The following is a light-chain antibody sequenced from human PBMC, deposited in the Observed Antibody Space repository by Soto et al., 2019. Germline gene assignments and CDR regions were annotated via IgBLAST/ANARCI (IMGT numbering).Light chain of an antibody. V-gene: IGKV3-11*01. Sequence: EIVLTQSPGTLSLSPGERAILSCRANQTVDSLAWYQQRPGQPPRLLIYDASNRATGIPARFSGSGSGTDFTLTASSLEPEDFAVYYCQQRGNWPPTFGPGTNVDIK. J-gene: IGKJ3*01. CDR2: DAS. CDR3: QQRGNWPPT. CDR1: QTVDS.